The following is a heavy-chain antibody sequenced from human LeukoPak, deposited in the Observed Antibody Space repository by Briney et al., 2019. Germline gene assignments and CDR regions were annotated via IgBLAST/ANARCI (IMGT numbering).Heavy chain of an antibody. CDR1: GYTFTSHF. J-gene: IGHJ4*02. D-gene: IGHD2/OR15-2a*01. CDR3: ARDNLLTGSGFDY. V-gene: IGHV1-46*01. CDR2: INPSGGSP. Sequence: ASVKVSCKASGYTFTSHFIHWVRQAPGQGLEWMGIINPSGGSPTYVQKFQGRVTMTRETSASTIYMELRSLGSEDTAVYFCARDNLLTGSGFDYRGQGTPVTVSS.